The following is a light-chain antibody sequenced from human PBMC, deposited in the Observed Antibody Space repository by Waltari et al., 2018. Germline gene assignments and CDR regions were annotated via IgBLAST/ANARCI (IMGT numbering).Light chain of an antibody. J-gene: IGKJ4*01. CDR2: DAS. CDR1: QSISNN. Sequence: PGGRATLSCRASQSISNNLAWYQQKPGQAPRLLIYDASNRATGIPARFSGSGSGTDFTLTITGLQSEDFAVYFCQQYNQWPLTFGRGTKVEIK. V-gene: IGKV3D-15*01. CDR3: QQYNQWPLT.